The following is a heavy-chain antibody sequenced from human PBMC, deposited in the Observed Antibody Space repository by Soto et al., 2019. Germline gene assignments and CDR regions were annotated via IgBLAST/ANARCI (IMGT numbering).Heavy chain of an antibody. CDR2: IWYDGSNK. CDR3: AREAPFSSSWSKYFDY. Sequence: GGALRLTCAESGFTFSSYGMHWVRQAPGKGLEWVAVIWYDGSNKYYADSVKGRFTISRDNSKNTLYLQMNSLSAEDTAVYYCAREAPFSSSWSKYFDYWGQGTLVPVYS. CDR1: GFTFSSYG. J-gene: IGHJ4*02. V-gene: IGHV3-33*01. D-gene: IGHD6-13*01.